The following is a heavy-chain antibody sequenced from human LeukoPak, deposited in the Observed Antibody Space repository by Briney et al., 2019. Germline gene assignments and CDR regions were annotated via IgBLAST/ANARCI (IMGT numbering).Heavy chain of an antibody. V-gene: IGHV3-30*03. CDR2: ISYDGRNK. D-gene: IGHD3-3*01. CDR1: GFTFNSYG. Sequence: GGSLRLSCAASGFTFNSYGMHWVRQAPGKGLEWVAVISYDGRNKYYADFVKGRFTISRDNSKNTLYLQMNSLRVEDTAVYYCTRGTVRSSLDYWGQGTLVTVSS. J-gene: IGHJ4*02. CDR3: TRGTVRSSLDY.